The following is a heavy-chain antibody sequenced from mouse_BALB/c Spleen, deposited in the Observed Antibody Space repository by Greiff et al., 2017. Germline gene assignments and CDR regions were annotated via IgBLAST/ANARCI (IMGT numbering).Heavy chain of an antibody. Sequence: VQLQQSGPELVKPGASVKIPCKASGYTFTDYNMDWVKQSHGTSLEWIGDINPNNGGTIYNQKFQGKASITADTSSNTAYLQLSSLTSEDTAVYYCARSDGYYPYAMDYWGQGTSVTVSS. J-gene: IGHJ4*01. CDR2: INPNNGGT. CDR3: ARSDGYYPYAMDY. V-gene: IGHV1-18*01. CDR1: GYTFTDYN. D-gene: IGHD2-3*01.